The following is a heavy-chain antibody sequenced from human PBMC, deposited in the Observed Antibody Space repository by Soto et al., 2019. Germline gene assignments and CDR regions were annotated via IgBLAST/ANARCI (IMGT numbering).Heavy chain of an antibody. Sequence: QVQLVESGGGGVQPGRTLRLSCAASEFAFGNYGMHWVRQAPGKGLEWVAVILNDGSNRYHADSVKDRFTISRDNSKNTLYLQMNSLRAEDTAVYYCARDDEYSGNGMDVWGQGTTVTVS. CDR3: ARDDEYSGNGMDV. D-gene: IGHD3-10*01. CDR1: EFAFGNYG. J-gene: IGHJ6*02. V-gene: IGHV3-33*01. CDR2: ILNDGSNR.